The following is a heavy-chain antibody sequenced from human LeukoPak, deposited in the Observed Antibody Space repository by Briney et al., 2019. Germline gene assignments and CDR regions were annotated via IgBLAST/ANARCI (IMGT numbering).Heavy chain of an antibody. CDR3: ASSSLYSYDSSGWDY. J-gene: IGHJ4*02. V-gene: IGHV1-69*13. D-gene: IGHD3-22*01. Sequence: SVKVSCKASGGTFSSYAISWVRQAPGQGLEWMGGIIPIFGTANYAQKFQGRVTITADESTSTAYMELSSLRSEDTAVYYCASSSLYSYDSSGWDYWGQGTLVTSPQ. CDR1: GGTFSSYA. CDR2: IIPIFGTA.